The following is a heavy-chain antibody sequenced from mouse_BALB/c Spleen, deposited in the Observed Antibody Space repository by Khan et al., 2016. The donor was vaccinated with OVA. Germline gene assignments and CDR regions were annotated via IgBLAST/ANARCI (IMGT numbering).Heavy chain of an antibody. J-gene: IGHJ3*01. CDR3: TRSGWAAFAY. CDR2: INPSNGGT. V-gene: IGHV1S81*02. D-gene: IGHD1-1*02. CDR1: GYTFTSYY. Sequence: QVQLQQPGAELVKPGASVKLSCKASGYTFTSYYMYWVRQRPGQGLEWIGGINPSNGGTNFNEKFKSKATLTVDKSSSTAYMPLSSLTSEDSAVYDCTRSGWAAFAYWGQGTLVTVSA.